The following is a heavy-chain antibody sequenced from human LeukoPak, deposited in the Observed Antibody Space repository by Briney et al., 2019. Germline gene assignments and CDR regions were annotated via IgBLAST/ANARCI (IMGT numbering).Heavy chain of an antibody. CDR3: AKDPYGSGSYYSNFDY. D-gene: IGHD3-10*01. J-gene: IGHJ4*02. Sequence: GGSLRLSCAASGFTFSSYAMSWVRQAPGKGLEWVSAISGSGGSTYYADSVKGRFTISRDNSKNTLYLQMNSLRAEDTAVYYCAKDPYGSGSYYSNFDYRGQGTLVTVSS. CDR1: GFTFSSYA. V-gene: IGHV3-23*01. CDR2: ISGSGGST.